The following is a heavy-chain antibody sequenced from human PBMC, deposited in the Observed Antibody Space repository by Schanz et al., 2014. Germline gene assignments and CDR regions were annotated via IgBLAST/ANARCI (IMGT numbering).Heavy chain of an antibody. CDR3: ARLYCSTPGCYVSPNGFAKDY. V-gene: IGHV4-34*01. CDR2: INQSGDT. D-gene: IGHD2-2*01. Sequence: QVQLQQWGAGLLKPSETLSLTCAVSGGSFSGYYWSWIRQPPDTGLEWIGEINQSGDTNYNPSLKSRVTIPVDTSNTQFPRKQGSVTAADTAVYYCARLYCSTPGCYVSPNGFAKDYWGQGTLVTVSS. J-gene: IGHJ4*02. CDR1: GGSFSGYY.